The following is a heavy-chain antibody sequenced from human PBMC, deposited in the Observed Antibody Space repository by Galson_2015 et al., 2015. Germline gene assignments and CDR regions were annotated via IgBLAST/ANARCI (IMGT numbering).Heavy chain of an antibody. J-gene: IGHJ1*01. Sequence: SLRLSCAASGFTFDTYAMTWVRLAPGEGLEWVSGIRGSGTATYYADSVKGRFTISRDNSNYTLYLHMNNLRAEDAALYYCVRGTHFDFWSGYREYSQHWGQGTLVIVSS. CDR2: IRGSGTAT. D-gene: IGHD3-3*01. V-gene: IGHV3-23*01. CDR1: GFTFDTYA. CDR3: VRGTHFDFWSGYREYSQH.